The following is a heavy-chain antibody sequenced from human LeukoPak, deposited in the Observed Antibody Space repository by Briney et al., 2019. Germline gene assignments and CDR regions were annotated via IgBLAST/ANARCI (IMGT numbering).Heavy chain of an antibody. Sequence: GGSLRLSCAASGFTFSDYYMSWIRQAPGKGLECVSYISSSGNTTYHADSVKGRFTISRDNAKNSLYLQMSSLRAEDTAVYYCARDGGSSWYFDYWGQGSLVTVSS. CDR1: GFTFSDYY. D-gene: IGHD6-13*01. J-gene: IGHJ4*02. CDR3: ARDGGSSWYFDY. CDR2: ISSSGNTT. V-gene: IGHV3-11*04.